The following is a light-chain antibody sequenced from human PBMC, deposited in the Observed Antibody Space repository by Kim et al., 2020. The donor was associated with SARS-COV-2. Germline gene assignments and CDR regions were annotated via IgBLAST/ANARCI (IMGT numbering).Light chain of an antibody. CDR3: AAWDDSRSGYVI. Sequence: ELTQPPSASGTPGQTVTISCSGTSSNIAVNYVYWYQHLPGTAPKLLIYRNDQRPSGVPDRFSGSKSGTSASLAISGLRSEDEADYYCAAWDDSRSGYVIFGGGTQLTVL. J-gene: IGLJ2*01. CDR2: RND. CDR1: SSNIAVNY. V-gene: IGLV1-47*01.